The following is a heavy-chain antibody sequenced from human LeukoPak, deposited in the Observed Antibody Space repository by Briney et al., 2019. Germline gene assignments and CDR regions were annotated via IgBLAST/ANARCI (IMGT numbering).Heavy chain of an antibody. V-gene: IGHV3-74*01. CDR1: GFTFSSYW. D-gene: IGHD4-17*01. CDR3: ASGDYGDYAIY. Sequence: PGGSLRLSCAASGFTFSSYWMHWVRQAPGKGLVWVSRISTDGSSTTYADSVKGRFTISRDNAKDTLYVQMNSLRAEDTAVYYCASGDYGDYAIYWGQGTLVTVSS. J-gene: IGHJ4*02. CDR2: ISTDGSST.